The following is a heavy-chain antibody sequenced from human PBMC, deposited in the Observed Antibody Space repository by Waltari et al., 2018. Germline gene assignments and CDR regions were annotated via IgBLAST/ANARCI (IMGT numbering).Heavy chain of an antibody. D-gene: IGHD3-22*01. CDR3: ARSLGYDSSGYELVY. V-gene: IGHV1-8*01. Sequence: QVQLVQSGAEVQKPGASVKVYCKDSGYTFTSYDINWVRQATGQGLEWMGLINPNSGNTGYAQKFQGRVTMTRNTSISTAYMELSSLRSEDTAVYYCARSLGYDSSGYELVYWGQGTLVTVSS. J-gene: IGHJ4*02. CDR2: INPNSGNT. CDR1: GYTFTSYD.